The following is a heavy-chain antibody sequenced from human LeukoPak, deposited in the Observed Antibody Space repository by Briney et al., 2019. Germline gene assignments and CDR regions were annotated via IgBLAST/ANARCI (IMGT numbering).Heavy chain of an antibody. V-gene: IGHV3-23*01. CDR3: AKLAPSHAFDI. Sequence: GGSLRLSCAASGFTFSIYALSWVRQAPGKGLEWVSTIGDSGHSTYYADSVKGRFTISRDNSANTLYLQMNSLRAEDTAVYYCAKLAPSHAFDIWGQGTMVTVSS. J-gene: IGHJ3*02. CDR1: GFTFSIYA. CDR2: IGDSGHST.